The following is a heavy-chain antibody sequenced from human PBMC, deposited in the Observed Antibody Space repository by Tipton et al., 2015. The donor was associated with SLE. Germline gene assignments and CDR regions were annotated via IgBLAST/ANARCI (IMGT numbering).Heavy chain of an antibody. CDR1: GGSISSSSYY. CDR3: AGGGFLEWF. CDR2: IYYSGST. Sequence: TLSLTCTVSGGSISSSSYYWGWIRQPPGKGLEWIGSIYYSGSTYYNPSLKSRVTISVDTSKNQFSLKLSSVTAADTAVYYCAGGGFLEWFWGQGTLVTVSS. D-gene: IGHD3-3*01. V-gene: IGHV4-39*07. J-gene: IGHJ4*02.